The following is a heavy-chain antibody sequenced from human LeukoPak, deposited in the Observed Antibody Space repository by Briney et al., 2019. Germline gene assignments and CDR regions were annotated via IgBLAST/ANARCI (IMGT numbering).Heavy chain of an antibody. CDR2: IHSGGST. CDR1: GFTVSSIY. J-gene: IGHJ4*02. Sequence: GGSLRLSRAASGFTVSSIYMTWVRQAPGKGLEWVSVIHSGGSTYYADSVKGRFTISRDNSKNTLYLQMNSLRAEDTAVYYCARSTSGSCPDYWGRGTLVTVSS. CDR3: ARSTSGSCPDY. V-gene: IGHV3-53*01. D-gene: IGHD1-26*01.